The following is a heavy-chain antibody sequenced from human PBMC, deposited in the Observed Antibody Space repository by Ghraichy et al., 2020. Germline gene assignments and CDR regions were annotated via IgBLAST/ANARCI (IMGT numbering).Heavy chain of an antibody. D-gene: IGHD2-15*01. Sequence: GESLRLSCAASGFTFSSYGMHWVRQAPGKGLEWVAVIWYDGNNKYYADSVKGRFTISRDNSKNTLYLQMNSLRAEDTAVYYCAKSTCSDGTCPLYYFDYWGQGTLVTVSS. V-gene: IGHV3-33*06. CDR2: IWYDGNNK. CDR1: GFTFSSYG. CDR3: AKSTCSDGTCPLYYFDY. J-gene: IGHJ4*02.